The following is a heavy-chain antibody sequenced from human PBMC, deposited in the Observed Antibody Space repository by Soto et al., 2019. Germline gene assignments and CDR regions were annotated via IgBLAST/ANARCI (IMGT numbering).Heavy chain of an antibody. CDR2: IRLGGTET. V-gene: IGHV3-7*01. CDR1: GFTASNYW. CDR3: TRVHNSAFDI. Sequence: GGSLRLSCAVSGFTASNYWMSWVRQTPEKGLEWVASIRLGGTETYYVDSVKGRFTISRDDAKNALCLQMHSLRAEDTAVYYCTRVHNSAFDIWGQGTMVTVSS. J-gene: IGHJ3*02.